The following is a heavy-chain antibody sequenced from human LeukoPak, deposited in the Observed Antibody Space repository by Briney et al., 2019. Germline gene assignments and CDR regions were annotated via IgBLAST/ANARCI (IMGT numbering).Heavy chain of an antibody. CDR3: ARETYYYDTSGYDPYYFDY. CDR1: GFTLSSYD. V-gene: IGHV3-13*04. CDR2: IGIAGDI. D-gene: IGHD3-22*01. J-gene: IGHJ4*02. Sequence: GGSLRLSCAASGFTLSSYDMHWVRQATGKSLEWVSVIGIAGDIYYPGSVKGRFTISRDNAKNTLYLQLNSLRAEDTAVYYCARETYYYDTSGYDPYYFDYWGQGSLVTVSS.